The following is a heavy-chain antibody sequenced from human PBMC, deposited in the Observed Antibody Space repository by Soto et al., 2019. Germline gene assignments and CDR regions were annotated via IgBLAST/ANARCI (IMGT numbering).Heavy chain of an antibody. D-gene: IGHD3-9*01. V-gene: IGHV4-4*02. J-gene: IGHJ3*01. CDR3: SRVVLTITRGAFDA. CDR2: ISHTGTS. CDR1: GGSISSSHW. Sequence: QVQLQESRPGVVKPSGTLSLTCAVSGGSISSSHWWTWVRQSPGKGLEYIGEISHTGTSNSNPSLKTRGTLSVDKSKNHFSLTLTSVTAADTGVYYCSRVVLTITRGAFDAWGQGTLGIVSS.